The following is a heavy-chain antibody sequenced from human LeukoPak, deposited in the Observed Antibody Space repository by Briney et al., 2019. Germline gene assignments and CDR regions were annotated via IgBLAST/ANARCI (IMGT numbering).Heavy chain of an antibody. Sequence: GGSLRLSCAASGFTFSSYEMNWVRQAPGKGLEWVSYMSSSGSTIYYADSVKGRFTSSRDNAKNSLDLQMNSLRAEDTAVYYCARDRGSGYLDYWGQGTLVTVSS. CDR2: MSSSGSTI. V-gene: IGHV3-48*03. CDR3: ARDRGSGYLDY. D-gene: IGHD3-16*01. J-gene: IGHJ4*02. CDR1: GFTFSSYE.